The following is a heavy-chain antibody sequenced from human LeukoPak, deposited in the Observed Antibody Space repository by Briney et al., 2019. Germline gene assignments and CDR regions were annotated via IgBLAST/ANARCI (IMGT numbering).Heavy chain of an antibody. CDR3: ARRRDGYPIFDY. D-gene: IGHD5-12*01. V-gene: IGHV4-59*01. CDR2: IYYSGST. Sequence: SETLSLTCTVSGGSISTYYWSWIRQPPGKGLEWIGYIYYSGSTNYNPSLKSRVTISVDTSKNQFSLKLSSVTAADTAVYYCARRRDGYPIFDYWGQGTLVTVSS. J-gene: IGHJ4*02. CDR1: GGSISTYY.